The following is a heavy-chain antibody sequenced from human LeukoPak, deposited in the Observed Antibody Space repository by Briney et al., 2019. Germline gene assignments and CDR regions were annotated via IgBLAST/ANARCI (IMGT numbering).Heavy chain of an antibody. J-gene: IGHJ4*02. Sequence: ASVKVSCKASGYSFTDYGISWVRQAPGQGLERMGGISAHNGNTNYAQELQGRVTMTTDTSTSTAYMELRTLRSDDTAVYYCARDHSYASRGGSFDYWGQGTLVTVSS. CDR1: GYSFTDYG. V-gene: IGHV1-18*01. CDR2: ISAHNGNT. CDR3: ARDHSYASRGGSFDY. D-gene: IGHD3-16*01.